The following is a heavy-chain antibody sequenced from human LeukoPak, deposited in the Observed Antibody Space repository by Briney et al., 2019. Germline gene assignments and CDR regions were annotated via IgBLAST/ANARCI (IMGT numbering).Heavy chain of an antibody. V-gene: IGHV1-69*13. J-gene: IGHJ4*02. CDR1: GGTFSSYA. Sequence: ASVKVSCKASGGTFSSYAISWVRQAHGQGLEWMGGIIPIFGTANYAQKFQGRVTITADESTSTAYMELSSLRSEDTAVYYCARDHDVAEYYFDYWGQGTLVTVSS. D-gene: IGHD6-19*01. CDR3: ARDHDVAEYYFDY. CDR2: IIPIFGTA.